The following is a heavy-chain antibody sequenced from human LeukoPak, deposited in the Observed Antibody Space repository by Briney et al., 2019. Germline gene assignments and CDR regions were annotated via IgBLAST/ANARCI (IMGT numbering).Heavy chain of an antibody. CDR1: GGTFSSYA. D-gene: IGHD1-26*01. CDR3: ARESMVGPYDY. CDR2: IIPIFGIA. V-gene: IGHV1-69*04. Sequence: GASVKVSCKASGGTFSSYAISWVRQAPGRGLEWMGRIIPIFGIANYAQKFQGRVTITADKSTSTAYMELSSLRSEDTAVYYCARESMVGPYDYWGQGTLVTVSS. J-gene: IGHJ4*02.